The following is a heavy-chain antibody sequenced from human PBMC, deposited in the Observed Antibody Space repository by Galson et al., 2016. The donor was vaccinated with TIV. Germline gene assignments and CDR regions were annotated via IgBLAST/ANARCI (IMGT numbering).Heavy chain of an antibody. V-gene: IGHV1-18*01. CDR2: ISGYNGNK. CDR1: GYTLSSYS. J-gene: IGHJ6*04. D-gene: IGHD3-3*01. Sequence: SVMVSCKASGYTLSSYSISWVRQAPGQGLEWMGWISGYNGNKNYAQKFQDRVTMTTDTSTNTAYMELRSLRSDDTAVYYCARVPTKTFDFWSGFDNSFCMDVWGKGTTVTVSS. CDR3: ARVPTKTFDFWSGFDNSFCMDV.